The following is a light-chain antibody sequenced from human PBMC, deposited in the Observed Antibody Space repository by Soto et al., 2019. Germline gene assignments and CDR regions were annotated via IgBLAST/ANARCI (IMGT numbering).Light chain of an antibody. CDR3: QQYNNWPYT. J-gene: IGKJ2*01. CDR1: QSVSSN. Sequence: EIVMTQSPDTLSVSPGERATLSCRASQSVSSNLAWYQQKPGQAPSLLIYGASTRATGIPASFSGSRSGTEFNLSISSLQSEVFAVYFCQQYNNWPYTFGQGTKLEIK. CDR2: GAS. V-gene: IGKV3-15*01.